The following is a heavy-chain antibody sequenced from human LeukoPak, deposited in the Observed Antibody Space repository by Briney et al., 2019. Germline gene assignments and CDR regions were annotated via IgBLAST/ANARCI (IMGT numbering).Heavy chain of an antibody. J-gene: IGHJ4*02. CDR1: GFTFIRYS. CDR3: ASKILAHLDY. Sequence: GGSLRLSCAASGFTFIRYSMNWVRQAPGKGLEWVSVIYSGGSTYYADSVKGRFTISRDNSKNTLYLQMNSLRAEDTAMYYCASKILAHLDYWGQGTLVTVSS. V-gene: IGHV3-53*01. D-gene: IGHD2/OR15-2a*01. CDR2: IYSGGST.